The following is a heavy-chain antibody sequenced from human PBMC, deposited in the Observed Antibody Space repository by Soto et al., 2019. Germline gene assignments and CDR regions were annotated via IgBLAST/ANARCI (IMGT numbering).Heavy chain of an antibody. D-gene: IGHD3-3*01. Sequence: PSETLSLTCAAHNGSFTDYFWTWIRQSPGWGLEWIGEINHRGGATYNPSLRSRVTISIDTSQNHFSLSLRSLTAADTAVYYCVARGMTYDFLIGPHSFDPWGHGTLVTVSS. CDR1: NGSFTDYF. J-gene: IGHJ5*02. CDR3: VARGMTYDFLIGPHSFDP. V-gene: IGHV4-34*01. CDR2: INHRGGA.